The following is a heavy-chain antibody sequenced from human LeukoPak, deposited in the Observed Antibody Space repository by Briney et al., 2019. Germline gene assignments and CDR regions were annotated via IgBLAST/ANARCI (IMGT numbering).Heavy chain of an antibody. CDR1: GFTFSSYA. J-gene: IGHJ5*01. CDR3: ARDLLRYFDWFDY. V-gene: IGHV3-7*01. Sequence: GGSLRLSCAASGFTFSSYAMSWVRQAPGKGLVWVANIKQDGSEKYYVNSVKGRFTISRDNAKNSLYLQMNSLRAEDTAVYYCARDLLRYFDWFDYWGQGTLVTVSS. CDR2: IKQDGSEK. D-gene: IGHD3-9*01.